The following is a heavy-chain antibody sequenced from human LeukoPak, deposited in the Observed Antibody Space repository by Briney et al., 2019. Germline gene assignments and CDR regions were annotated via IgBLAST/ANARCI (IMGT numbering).Heavy chain of an antibody. V-gene: IGHV1-18*01. CDR2: ISAYNGNT. J-gene: IGHJ4*02. CDR3: ARRRGYSSGWLRGYFDY. CDR1: GYTFTSYG. D-gene: IGHD6-19*01. Sequence: ASVKVSCKASGYTFTSYGISWVRQAPGLGLEWMGWISAYNGNTNYAQKLQGRDTMTTDTSTSTAYMELRSLRSDDTAVYYCARRRGYSSGWLRGYFDYWGQGTLVTVSS.